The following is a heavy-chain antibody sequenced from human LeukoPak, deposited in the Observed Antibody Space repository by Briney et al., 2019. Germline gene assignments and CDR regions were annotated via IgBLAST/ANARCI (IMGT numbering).Heavy chain of an antibody. CDR3: GRDNNYKVDV. CDR2: IKSDGSIT. D-gene: IGHD4-11*01. CDR1: GFTFSHYW. J-gene: IGHJ6*04. V-gene: IGHV3-74*01. Sequence: PGGSLRLSCATSGFTFSHYWMLWVRQAPGKGLVWVSNIKSDGSITNYADSVRGRFTISRDSAKNILYLQINSLRAEDTAVYYCGRDNNYKVDVWGKGTTVTVSS.